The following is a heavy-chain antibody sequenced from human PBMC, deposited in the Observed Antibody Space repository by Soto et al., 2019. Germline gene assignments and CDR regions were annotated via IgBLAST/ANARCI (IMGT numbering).Heavy chain of an antibody. D-gene: IGHD2-8*01. V-gene: IGHV1-58*01. CDR1: GFTFTSSA. Sequence: QMQLVQSGPEVKNPGTSVKVSCKASGFTFTSSAVQWVRQARGQRLEWIGWIGVGSGNRHYAQKFQERVTITRDMSTNTAYMELSSLRSEDTAVYYCAALGVNFDHWGQGTLVTVSS. CDR3: AALGVNFDH. J-gene: IGHJ4*02. CDR2: IGVGSGNR.